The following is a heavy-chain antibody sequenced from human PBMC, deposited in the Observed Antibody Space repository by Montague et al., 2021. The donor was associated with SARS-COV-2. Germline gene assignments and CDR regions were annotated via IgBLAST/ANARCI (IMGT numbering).Heavy chain of an antibody. CDR3: ARETMTADAFDI. Sequence: SETLSLTCTVSGGSISSYYWSWIRQSPGKGLEWIGYFYYVGSTDYNPSLKSRATISRDTSKNQFSLKVRSVTAADTAVYYCARETMTADAFDIWGQGTMVTVSS. CDR1: GGSISSYY. D-gene: IGHD1-14*01. V-gene: IGHV4-59*01. CDR2: FYYVGST. J-gene: IGHJ3*02.